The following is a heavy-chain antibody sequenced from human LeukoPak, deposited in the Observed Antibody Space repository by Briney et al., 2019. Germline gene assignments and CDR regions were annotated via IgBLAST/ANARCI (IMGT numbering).Heavy chain of an antibody. CDR1: GFTFSSYG. J-gene: IGHJ5*02. D-gene: IGHD3-22*01. Sequence: PGRSLRLSCAASGFTFSSYGMHWVRQAPGKGLEWVSAITGSGGSTYYADSVKGRFTTSRDNSKNTLYLQMNSLRAEDTAVYYCAKDGSSGYYLTGNWFDPWGQGTLVTVSS. V-gene: IGHV3-23*01. CDR2: ITGSGGST. CDR3: AKDGSSGYYLTGNWFDP.